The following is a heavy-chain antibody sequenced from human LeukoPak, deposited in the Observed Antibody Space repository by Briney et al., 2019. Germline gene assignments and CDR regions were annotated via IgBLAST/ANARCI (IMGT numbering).Heavy chain of an antibody. J-gene: IGHJ4*02. CDR3: ARVGATGGYYFDY. CDR1: GYSISSGYY. D-gene: IGHD1-26*01. Sequence: PSETMSLTCAVSGYSISSGYYWGWIRQPPGKGLEWIGSIYYSGSTYYNPSLKSRVTISVDTSKNQFSLELSSVTAADTAVYYCARVGATGGYYFDYWGQGTLVTVSS. CDR2: IYYSGST. V-gene: IGHV4-38-2*01.